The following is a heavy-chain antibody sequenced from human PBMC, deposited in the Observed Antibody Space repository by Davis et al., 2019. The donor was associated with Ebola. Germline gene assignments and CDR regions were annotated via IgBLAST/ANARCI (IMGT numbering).Heavy chain of an antibody. Sequence: PSETLSLTCTVSGGSISSSSYYWGWIRQPPGKGLEWIGSIYYSGSTYYNPSLKSRVTISVDTSKNQFSLKLSSVTAADTAVYYCARFGPPPQDVWGKGTTVTVSS. CDR2: IYYSGST. CDR3: ARFGPPPQDV. J-gene: IGHJ6*04. CDR1: GGSISSSSYY. D-gene: IGHD3-10*01. V-gene: IGHV4-39*01.